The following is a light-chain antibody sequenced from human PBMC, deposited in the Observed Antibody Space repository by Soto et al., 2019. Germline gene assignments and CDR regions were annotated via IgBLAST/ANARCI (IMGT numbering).Light chain of an antibody. CDR1: QSISSW. CDR2: KAS. Sequence: DIQMTQSPSTLSASVGDRVTITCRASQSISSWLAWYQQKPGKAPKLLIYKASSLERGVPSRFSGCGSGTEFTLNMSSLQPDDFATYYCQQDNSYSRTFGQGTKLEIK. V-gene: IGKV1-5*03. J-gene: IGKJ1*01. CDR3: QQDNSYSRT.